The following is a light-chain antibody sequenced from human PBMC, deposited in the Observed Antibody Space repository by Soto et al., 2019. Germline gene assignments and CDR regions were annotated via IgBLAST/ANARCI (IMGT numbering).Light chain of an antibody. Sequence: DIAITQSPSSVSASLGYRVIITFRSSQDISTWLAWYQQKPGKAPKLLIYAASTLESGVPSRISGSGSGTDFSLTISNMQTEDFATYYCKQAYSFPQTFGQGTKVDIK. CDR1: QDISTW. CDR3: KQAYSFPQT. CDR2: AAS. J-gene: IGKJ1*01. V-gene: IGKV1-12*01.